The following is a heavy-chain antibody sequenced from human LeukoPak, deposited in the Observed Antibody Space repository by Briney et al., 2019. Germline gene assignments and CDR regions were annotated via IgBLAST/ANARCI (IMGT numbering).Heavy chain of an antibody. CDR3: ARAAAALPGV. V-gene: IGHV4-34*01. D-gene: IGHD6-13*01. Sequence: PSETLSLTCAVYGGSFSGYYWSWIRQPPGKGLEWIGEINHSGSTNYNPSLKSRVTISVDTSKNQFSLKLSSVTAADTAVYYCARAAAALPGVWGRGTLVTVSS. J-gene: IGHJ4*02. CDR1: GGSFSGYY. CDR2: INHSGST.